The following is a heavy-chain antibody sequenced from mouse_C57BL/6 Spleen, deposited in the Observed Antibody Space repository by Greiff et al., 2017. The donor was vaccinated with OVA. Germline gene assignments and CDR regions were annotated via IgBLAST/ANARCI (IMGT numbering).Heavy chain of an antibody. CDR2: ISYDGST. D-gene: IGHD1-1*01. CDR1: GYSITSGYY. CDR3: ARDSNYFDY. V-gene: IGHV3-6*01. Sequence: EVKLMESGPGLVKPSPSLSLSCSVTGYSITSGYYWNWIRQLPGNKQEWMGYISYDGSTNYNPTLKNRISLTRDTSKNQVFLQLNCLTTEDAATDYCARDSNYFDYWGQGTTLTVSS. J-gene: IGHJ2*01.